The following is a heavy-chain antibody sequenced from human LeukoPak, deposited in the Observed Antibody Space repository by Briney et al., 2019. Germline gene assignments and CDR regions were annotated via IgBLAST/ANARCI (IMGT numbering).Heavy chain of an antibody. CDR2: IYTSGST. Sequence: NPSETLSLTCTVSAGSISSGSYYWSWIRQPAGKGLEWIGRIYTSGSTNYNPSLKSRVTISVDTSKNQFSLKLSSVTAADTAVYYCARAQCCPGTPDYWGQGTLVTVSS. J-gene: IGHJ4*02. CDR3: ARAQCCPGTPDY. D-gene: IGHD2-15*01. CDR1: AGSISSGSYY. V-gene: IGHV4-61*02.